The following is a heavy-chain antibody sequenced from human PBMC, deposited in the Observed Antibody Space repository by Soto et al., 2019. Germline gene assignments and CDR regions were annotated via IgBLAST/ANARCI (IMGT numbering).Heavy chain of an antibody. D-gene: IGHD3-3*01. Sequence: GWSLRLSCAASGFTFSSYSMSWVRQAPGKGLEWVSAISGSGGSTYYADSVKGRFTISRDNSKNTLYLQMNSLRAEDTAVYYCAKTYYDFWSGKRPGAFDIWGQGTMVTASS. CDR3: AKTYYDFWSGKRPGAFDI. J-gene: IGHJ3*02. CDR2: ISGSGGST. CDR1: GFTFSSYS. V-gene: IGHV3-23*01.